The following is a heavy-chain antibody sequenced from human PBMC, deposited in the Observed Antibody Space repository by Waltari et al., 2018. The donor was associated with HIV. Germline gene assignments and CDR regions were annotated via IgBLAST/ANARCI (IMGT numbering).Heavy chain of an antibody. D-gene: IGHD3-10*01. CDR2: IYHSGST. J-gene: IGHJ3*02. CDR1: GGSISSGGYS. Sequence: QLQLQESGSGLVKPSQTLSLTCAVSGGSISSGGYSWSWMRQPPGKGLEWIGYIYHSGSTYYNPSLKSRVTISVDRSKNQFSLKLSSVTAADTAVYYCAREARFGESDAFDIWGQGTMVTVSS. V-gene: IGHV4-30-2*01. CDR3: AREARFGESDAFDI.